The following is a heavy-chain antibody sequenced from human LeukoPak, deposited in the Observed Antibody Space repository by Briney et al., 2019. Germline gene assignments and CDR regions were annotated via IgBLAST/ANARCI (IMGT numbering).Heavy chain of an antibody. J-gene: IGHJ4*02. CDR1: GFTFSSYA. CDR2: ISGSGGST. V-gene: IGHV3-23*01. CDR3: ASSTGYSSSWPRAGSIDY. D-gene: IGHD6-13*01. Sequence: GGSLRLSCAASGFTFSSYAMSWVRQAPGKGLEWVSAISGSGGSTYYADSVKGRFTISRDNSKNTLYLQMNSLRAEDTAVYYCASSTGYSSSWPRAGSIDYWGQGTLVTVSS.